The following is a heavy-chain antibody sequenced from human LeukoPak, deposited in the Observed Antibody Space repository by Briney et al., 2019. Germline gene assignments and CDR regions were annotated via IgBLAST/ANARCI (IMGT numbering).Heavy chain of an antibody. CDR3: ARGLSGHYDFWSGSLYYFDY. V-gene: IGHV3-21*01. CDR2: ISSSSSYI. D-gene: IGHD3-3*01. CDR1: GYTFSSFS. Sequence: PGGSLRLSCAASGYTFSSFSINWVRQAPGKGLEWVSSISSSSSYIYYADSVKGRFTISRDNAKNSLYLQMNSLRAEDTAVYYCARGLSGHYDFWSGSLYYFDYWGQGTLVTVSS. J-gene: IGHJ4*02.